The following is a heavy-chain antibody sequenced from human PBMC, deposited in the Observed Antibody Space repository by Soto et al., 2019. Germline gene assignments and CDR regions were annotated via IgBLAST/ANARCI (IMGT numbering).Heavy chain of an antibody. CDR3: ASGVVITFWLDY. CDR2: ISYDGSNK. D-gene: IGHD3-22*01. V-gene: IGHV3-30-3*01. Sequence: GGSLRLSYAASGFTFSSYAMHWVRQAPGKGLEWVAVISYDGSNKYYADSVKGRFTISRDNSKSTRYLQMNSRRAEDTAAYYCASGVVITFWLDYWGQGTLVTVSS. CDR1: GFTFSSYA. J-gene: IGHJ4*02.